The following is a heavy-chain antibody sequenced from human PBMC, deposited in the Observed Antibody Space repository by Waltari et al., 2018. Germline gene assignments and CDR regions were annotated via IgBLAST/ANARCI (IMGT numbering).Heavy chain of an antibody. CDR1: GGSISSSSYY. D-gene: IGHD3-10*01. J-gene: IGHJ4*02. CDR3: ARIPITMVRGVIPY. CDR2: IYYSGST. Sequence: QLQLQESGPGLVKPSETLSLTCTVSGGSISSSSYYWGWIRQPPGKGLEWIGSIYYSGSTYYNPSLKSRVTISVDTSKNQFSLKLSSVTAADTAVYYCARIPITMVRGVIPYWGQGTLVTVSS. V-gene: IGHV4-39*07.